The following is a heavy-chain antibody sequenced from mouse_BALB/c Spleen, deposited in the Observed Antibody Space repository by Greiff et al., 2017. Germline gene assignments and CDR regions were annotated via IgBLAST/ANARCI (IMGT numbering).Heavy chain of an antibody. CDR3: ARSYYGPYYYAMDY. CDR1: GYTFTSYW. D-gene: IGHD1-2*01. V-gene: IGHV1-7*01. CDR2: INPSTGYT. J-gene: IGHJ4*01. Sequence: QVQLKESGAELAKPGASVKMSCKASGYTFTSYWMHWVKQRPGQGLEWIGYINPSTGYTEYNQKFKDKATLTADKSSSTAYMQLSSLTSEDSAVYYCARSYYGPYYYAMDYWGQGTSVTVSS.